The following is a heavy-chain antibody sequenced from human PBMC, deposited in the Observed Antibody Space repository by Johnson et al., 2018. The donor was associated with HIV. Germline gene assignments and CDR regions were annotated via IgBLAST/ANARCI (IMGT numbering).Heavy chain of an antibody. V-gene: IGHV3-11*04. CDR2: ISSSGSTI. Sequence: QVQLVESGGGLVKPGGSLRLSCAASGFSFSDYYMTWIRQAPGKGLEWVSYISSSGSTIYYADSVKGRFTISRDNAKNSLYLQMNSLRAEDTAVYYCARDTSIAAARAFDIWGQGTMVTVSS. CDR3: ARDTSIAAARAFDI. D-gene: IGHD6-6*01. J-gene: IGHJ3*02. CDR1: GFSFSDYY.